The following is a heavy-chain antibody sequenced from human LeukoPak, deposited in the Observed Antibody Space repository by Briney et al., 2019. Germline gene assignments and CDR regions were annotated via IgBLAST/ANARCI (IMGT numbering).Heavy chain of an antibody. CDR2: ISGSGGST. V-gene: IGHV3-23*01. CDR1: GFTFSSYA. D-gene: IGHD6-13*01. CDR3: ARAAEARKYSSSWYGGDY. J-gene: IGHJ4*02. Sequence: GGSLRLSCAASGFTFSSYAMSWVRQAPGKGLEWVSSISGSGGSTYYADSVKGRFTISRDNSKNTLYLQMDSLRAEDTAVYYCARAAEARKYSSSWYGGDYWGQGTLVTVSS.